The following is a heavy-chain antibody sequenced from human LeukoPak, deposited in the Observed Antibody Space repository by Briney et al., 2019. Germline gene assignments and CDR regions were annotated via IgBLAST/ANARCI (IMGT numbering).Heavy chain of an antibody. CDR1: GFPFSDYW. CDR3: ARSEGRRLRPFDY. Sequence: GGSLILSCAASGFPFSDYWMNWVRQAPGKGLEWVANIKQYGGEKYYVDSVKGRFTISRDNAKNSLYLQMNSLRAEDTAVYYCARSEGRRLRPFDYWGQGTLVTVSS. D-gene: IGHD3-16*01. V-gene: IGHV3-7*01. J-gene: IGHJ4*02. CDR2: IKQYGGEK.